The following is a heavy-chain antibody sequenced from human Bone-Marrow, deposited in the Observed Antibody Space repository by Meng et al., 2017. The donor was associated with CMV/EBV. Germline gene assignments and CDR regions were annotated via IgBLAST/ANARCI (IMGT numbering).Heavy chain of an antibody. Sequence: GGSLRLSCAASGFTFSSYGMHWVRQAPGKGLEWVAFIRYDGSNKYYADSVKGRFTLSRDNSKNTLHLQMNSLRAEDTAVYYCAKDSSSWSTEPNYFDYWGQGTLVTVSS. J-gene: IGHJ4*02. CDR2: IRYDGSNK. D-gene: IGHD6-13*01. CDR3: AKDSSSWSTEPNYFDY. CDR1: GFTFSSYG. V-gene: IGHV3-30*02.